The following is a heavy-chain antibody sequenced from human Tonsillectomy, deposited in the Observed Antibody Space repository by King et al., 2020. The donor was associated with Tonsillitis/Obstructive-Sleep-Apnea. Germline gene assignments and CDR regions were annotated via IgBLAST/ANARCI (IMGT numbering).Heavy chain of an antibody. CDR3: ARLRGPGLFGWFDP. V-gene: IGHV3-20*04. CDR1: GFTFDDYG. CDR2: INWNGGST. J-gene: IGHJ5*02. D-gene: IGHD3-22*01. Sequence: VQLVESGGGVVRPGGSLRLSCAASGFTFDDYGMSWVRHAPGKGLEWVSGINWNGGSTVYSDSVKGRFTISREHAKSSLYLQMNSLRVDDTALYYFARLRGPGLFGWFDPWGQGTLVTVSS.